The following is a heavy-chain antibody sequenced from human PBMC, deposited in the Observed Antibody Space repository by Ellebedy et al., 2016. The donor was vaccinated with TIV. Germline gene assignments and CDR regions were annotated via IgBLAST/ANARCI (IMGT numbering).Heavy chain of an antibody. CDR2: ISYDGSNK. Sequence: GGSLRLSCAASGFTFSSYAMHWVRQAPGKGLEWVAVISYDGSNKYYADSVKGRFTISRDNSKNTLYLQMNSLRAEDTAVYYCARGPTHSSGWYNYWGQGTLVTVSS. CDR3: ARGPTHSSGWYNY. J-gene: IGHJ4*02. V-gene: IGHV3-30-3*01. D-gene: IGHD6-19*01. CDR1: GFTFSSYA.